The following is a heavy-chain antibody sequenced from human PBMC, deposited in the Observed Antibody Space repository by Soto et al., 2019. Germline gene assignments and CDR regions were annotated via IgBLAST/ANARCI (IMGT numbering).Heavy chain of an antibody. CDR3: AKRDSGSGRSPPLINY. J-gene: IGHJ4*02. CDR2: VGGGGDNI. CDR1: GFTFSSYS. D-gene: IGHD3-10*01. Sequence: QLLESGGGLVQPGGSLRLSCAASGFTFSSYSMNWVRQAPGKGLQWVATVGGGGDNIFYAYSVKGRFTISRDDSQNMVFLQMNSLRPEDTAVYFCAKRDSGSGRSPPLINYWGQGTLVTVSS. V-gene: IGHV3-23*01.